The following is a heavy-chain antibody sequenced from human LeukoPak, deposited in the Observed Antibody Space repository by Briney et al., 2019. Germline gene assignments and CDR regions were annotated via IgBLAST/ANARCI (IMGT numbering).Heavy chain of an antibody. D-gene: IGHD3-22*01. CDR1: GFIFSNYA. J-gene: IGHJ4*02. Sequence: GGSLRLSCAASGFIFSNYAMGWVRQAPGKGLERVSAIGGSGGSAFYTDSVKGRFTISRDNSRNTLYPQMNSLRADDTAVYYCAKRDSSGYSTSFFDYWGQGTLVTVSS. CDR3: AKRDSSGYSTSFFDY. V-gene: IGHV3-23*01. CDR2: IGGSGGSA.